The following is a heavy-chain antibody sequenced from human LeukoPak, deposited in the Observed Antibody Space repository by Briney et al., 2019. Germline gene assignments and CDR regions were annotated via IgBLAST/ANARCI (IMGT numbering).Heavy chain of an antibody. D-gene: IGHD6-13*01. J-gene: IGHJ5*02. Sequence: GGSLRLSCAASGFIFSNYDMHWVRKAPGKGLEWVASLRNDGRSKYYADSVKGRFTISTDNSKNTLHLLMNSLRVEDTAVYYCARDLASTGTQGWFDPWGQGTLVIVSS. CDR3: ARDLASTGTQGWFDP. V-gene: IGHV3-30*02. CDR2: LRNDGRSK. CDR1: GFIFSNYD.